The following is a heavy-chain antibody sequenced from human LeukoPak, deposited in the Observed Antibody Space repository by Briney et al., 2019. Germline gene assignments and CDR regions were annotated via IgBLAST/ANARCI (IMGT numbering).Heavy chain of an antibody. V-gene: IGHV4-39*01. J-gene: IGHJ4*02. Sequence: PSETLSLTCTVSGGSISSSSYYWGWIRQPPGKGLEWIGSIYYSGSTYYNPSLKSRVTISVDTSKNQFSLKLSSVTAADTAVYYRARHPYYYDPCFDYWGQGTLVTVSS. CDR2: IYYSGST. CDR1: GGSISSSSYY. CDR3: ARHPYYYDPCFDY. D-gene: IGHD3-22*01.